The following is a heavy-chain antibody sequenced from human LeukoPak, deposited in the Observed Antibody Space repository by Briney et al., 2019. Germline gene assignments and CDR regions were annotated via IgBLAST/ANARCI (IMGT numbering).Heavy chain of an antibody. CDR3: ATDRSGSYEAFDI. D-gene: IGHD1-26*01. CDR1: GFTFSSYG. CDR2: ISYDGSNK. J-gene: IGHJ3*02. V-gene: IGHV3-30*03. Sequence: GRSLRLSCAASGFTFSSYGMHWVRQAPGKGLEWVAVISYDGSNKYYADSVKGRFTISRDNSKNTLYLQMNSLRAEDTAVYYCATDRSGSYEAFDIWGQGTMVTVSS.